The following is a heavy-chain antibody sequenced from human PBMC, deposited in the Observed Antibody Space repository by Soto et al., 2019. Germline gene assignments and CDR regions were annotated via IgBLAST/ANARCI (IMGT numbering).Heavy chain of an antibody. D-gene: IGHD3-9*01. CDR3: ARGGLRYFDWLSTFDY. V-gene: IGHV1-18*01. J-gene: IGHJ4*02. Sequence: GGSVKVSCKASCYTFTSYGISWGRQGPGQGLEWMGWISAYNGNTNYAQKLQGRVTMTTDTSTSTAYMELRSLRSDDTAVYYCARGGLRYFDWLSTFDYWGQGTLVTVSS. CDR2: ISAYNGNT. CDR1: CYTFTSYG.